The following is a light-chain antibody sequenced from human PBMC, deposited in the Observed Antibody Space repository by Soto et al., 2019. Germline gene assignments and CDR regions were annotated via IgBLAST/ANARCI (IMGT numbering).Light chain of an antibody. CDR3: QQYDNYPLT. Sequence: DIQMTHSPPTVPASARDRVAMTRRASQSVRSWLAWYQQKPGRAPKFLIYDASSLESGVPSRFSGSGSGTEFTLTISNLQPDDFATYYCQQYDNYPLTFGGGTKVDNK. CDR1: QSVRSW. J-gene: IGKJ4*01. V-gene: IGKV1-5*01. CDR2: DAS.